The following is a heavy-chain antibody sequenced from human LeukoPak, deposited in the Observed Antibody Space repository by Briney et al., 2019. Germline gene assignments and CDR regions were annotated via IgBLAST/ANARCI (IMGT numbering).Heavy chain of an antibody. CDR1: GFTFNNYA. V-gene: IGHV3-9*01. Sequence: GGSLRLSCEASGFTFNNYAMHWVRQAPGKGLEWVSGISCDRGTTGYGDSVKGRFTISRYNGKNTLYLQMSSLRAEDTALYYCAKASNYDYLWGSQQIGYYFDHWGRGILVTVSS. J-gene: IGHJ4*02. CDR3: AKASNYDYLWGSQQIGYYFDH. CDR2: ISCDRGTT. D-gene: IGHD3-16*01.